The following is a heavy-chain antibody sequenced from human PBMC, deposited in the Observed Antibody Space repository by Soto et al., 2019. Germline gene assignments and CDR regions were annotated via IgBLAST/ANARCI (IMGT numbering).Heavy chain of an antibody. J-gene: IGHJ5*02. CDR1: GGSISSSSYY. D-gene: IGHD2-15*01. V-gene: IGHV4-39*01. CDR2: IYYSGST. Sequence: SETLSLTCTVSGGSISSSSYYWGWIRQPPGKGLEWIGSIYYSGSTYHNPSLKSRVTISVDTSKNQFSLKLSSVTAADTAVYYCARHRYCSGGSCYSGWFEPWGQGTLVTVSS. CDR3: ARHRYCSGGSCYSGWFEP.